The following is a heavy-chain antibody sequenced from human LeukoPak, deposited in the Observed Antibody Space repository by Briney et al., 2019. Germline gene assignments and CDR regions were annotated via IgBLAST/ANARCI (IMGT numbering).Heavy chain of an antibody. J-gene: IGHJ4*02. CDR3: AKDIAASIAVTYFDY. CDR2: ISWNSGSI. D-gene: IGHD6-19*01. Sequence: LSLTCAVSGGSISSGGYSWSWIRQPPGKGLEWVSGISWNSGSIGYADSVKGRFTISRDNAKNSLYLQMNSLRAEDTALYYCAKDIAASIAVTYFDYWGQGTLVTVSS. V-gene: IGHV3-9*01. CDR1: GGSISSGGYS.